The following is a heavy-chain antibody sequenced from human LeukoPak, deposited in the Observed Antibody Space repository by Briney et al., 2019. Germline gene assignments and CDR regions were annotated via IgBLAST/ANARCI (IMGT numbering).Heavy chain of an antibody. CDR1: GFTFSNYW. Sequence: TGGSLRLSCAASGFTFSNYWMYWVRQAPGKGLVWVSRINSDGSSTNYADSVKGRFTISRDNGKNTLYLQMNSLRVEDTAVYYCARGDVWFDPWGQGTLVTVSS. V-gene: IGHV3-74*01. CDR2: INSDGSST. CDR3: ARGDVWFDP. J-gene: IGHJ5*02.